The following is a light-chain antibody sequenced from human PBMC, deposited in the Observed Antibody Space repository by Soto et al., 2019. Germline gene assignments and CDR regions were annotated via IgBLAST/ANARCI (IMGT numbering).Light chain of an antibody. V-gene: IGLV2-8*01. J-gene: IGLJ2*01. Sequence: QSALTQPPSASGSPGQSVTISCTGTSSDVGGYNYVSWYQQHPGKAPKLMLYEVSKRPSGVPDRFSGSKSGNTASLTVSGLQAEDEADYYCSSYAGSNNSLFGGGTKVTVL. CDR3: SSYAGSNNSL. CDR1: SSDVGGYNY. CDR2: EVS.